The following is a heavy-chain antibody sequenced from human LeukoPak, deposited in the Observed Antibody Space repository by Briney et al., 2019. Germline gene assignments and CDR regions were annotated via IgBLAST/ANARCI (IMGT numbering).Heavy chain of an antibody. CDR1: GFTFSSYY. J-gene: IGHJ4*02. CDR2: ISDGGAGT. CDR3: APYARSSPFEY. V-gene: IGHV3-23*01. D-gene: IGHD6-13*01. Sequence: GGSLRLSCAASGFTFSSYYMSWVRQAPGKGLEWVSGISDGGAGTYYADSVKGRFTISRDNSKNTLYLQMSSLRAEDTALYYCAPYARSSPFEYWGQGTLVTVSS.